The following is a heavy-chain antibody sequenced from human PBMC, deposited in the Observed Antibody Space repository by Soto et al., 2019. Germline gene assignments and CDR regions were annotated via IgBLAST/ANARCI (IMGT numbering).Heavy chain of an antibody. Sequence: GWSLRLSCAASVFTFISYAMSWVRQAPGKGLEWVSAISGSGGSTYYADSVKGRFTISRDNSKNTLYLQMNSLRAEDTAVYYCAKDPLLWFGELLFHYGMDVWGQGTTVTVSS. CDR2: ISGSGGST. D-gene: IGHD3-10*01. V-gene: IGHV3-23*01. CDR1: VFTFISYA. J-gene: IGHJ6*02. CDR3: AKDPLLWFGELLFHYGMDV.